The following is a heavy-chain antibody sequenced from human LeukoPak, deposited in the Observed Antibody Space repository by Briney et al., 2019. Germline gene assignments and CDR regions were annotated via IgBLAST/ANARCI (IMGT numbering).Heavy chain of an antibody. CDR2: IYYSGCT. Sequence: SETLSLTCTASGGSISSYYWSWLRQPPGKGLEWVGDIYYSGCTSYNPSLKSRVTISVDTSKNQFSLKLSSVTAADTAVYYCARGYDSSGYPAYFDYWGQGTLVTDCS. V-gene: IGHV4-59*01. J-gene: IGHJ4*02. CDR1: GGSISSYY. CDR3: ARGYDSSGYPAYFDY. D-gene: IGHD3-22*01.